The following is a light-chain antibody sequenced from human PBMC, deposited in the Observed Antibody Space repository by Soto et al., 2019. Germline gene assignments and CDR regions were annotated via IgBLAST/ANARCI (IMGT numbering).Light chain of an antibody. CDR2: AAS. V-gene: IGKV1-12*01. CDR3: QQDNNFPLT. J-gene: IGKJ5*01. CDR1: QGISSW. Sequence: DIHMTQSPSGVCEPLLQSVTITCRACQGISSWLAWYQQKPGKAPKLLIYAASSLHSGVPSRFSGSGSGTDFTLTISSLQPEDFATYYCQQDNNFPLTFGQGTKLDI.